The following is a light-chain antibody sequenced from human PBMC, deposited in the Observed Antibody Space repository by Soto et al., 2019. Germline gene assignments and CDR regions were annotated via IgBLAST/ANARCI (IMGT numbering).Light chain of an antibody. CDR2: QDS. CDR1: KLGDKY. V-gene: IGLV3-1*01. CDR3: QAWDSSTAHVV. J-gene: IGLJ2*01. Sequence: SSELTQPPSVSVSPGQTASITCSGDKLGDKYASWYQQKPGQSPVVVMYQDSKRPSGIPERFSGSNSGNTATLTVSGTQAMDEADYYCQAWDSSTAHVVFGGGTKVTVL.